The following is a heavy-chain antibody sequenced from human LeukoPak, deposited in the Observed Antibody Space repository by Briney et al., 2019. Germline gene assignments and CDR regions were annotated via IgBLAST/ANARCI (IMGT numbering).Heavy chain of an antibody. Sequence: SVKVSCKASGGTFSRYAINWVRQAPGQGLEWMGGIIPIFGTANYAQKFQGRVTITADESTSTAYMELSSLRSEDTAVYYCATDRNGDSLDAFDIWGQGTMVTVSS. CDR3: ATDRNGDSLDAFDI. D-gene: IGHD4-17*01. CDR2: IIPIFGTA. CDR1: GGTFSRYA. V-gene: IGHV1-69*01. J-gene: IGHJ3*02.